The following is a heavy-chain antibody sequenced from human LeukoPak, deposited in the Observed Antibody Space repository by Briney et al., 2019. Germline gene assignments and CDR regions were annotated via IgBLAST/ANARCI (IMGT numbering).Heavy chain of an antibody. D-gene: IGHD5-18*01. CDR1: GYTFTGYY. CDR2: MNPNSGNT. V-gene: IGHV1-8*02. CDR3: ARGDWNYGYDY. Sequence: ASVKVSCKASGYTFTGYYMHWVRQATGQGLEWMGWMNPNSGNTGYAQKFQGRVTMTRNTSISTAYMELSSLRSEDTAMYYCARGDWNYGYDYWGQGTLVTVSS. J-gene: IGHJ4*02.